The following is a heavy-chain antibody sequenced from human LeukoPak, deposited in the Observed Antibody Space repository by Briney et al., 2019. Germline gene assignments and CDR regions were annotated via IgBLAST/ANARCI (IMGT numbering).Heavy chain of an antibody. Sequence: SETLSLTCTVSGGSISNYYWSWIRQPPGKGPEWIGYFSNSGSTDYNPSLKSRVTISVDTSKNQFSLKLSSVTAADTAVYYCARGYYNILTGYYVDYWGQGTLVTVSS. CDR1: GGSISNYY. V-gene: IGHV4-59*01. J-gene: IGHJ4*02. CDR3: ARGYYNILTGYYVDY. CDR2: FSNSGST. D-gene: IGHD3-9*01.